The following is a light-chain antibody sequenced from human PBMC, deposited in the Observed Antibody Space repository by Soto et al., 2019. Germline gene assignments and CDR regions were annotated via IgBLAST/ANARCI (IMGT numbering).Light chain of an antibody. CDR1: TSDVGGYNL. J-gene: IGLJ1*01. CDR2: ECT. V-gene: IGLV2-23*01. Sequence: SPHSPPASLSCSPGQSHSISCSATTSDVGGYNLVSWYQQHTAKAPKLLIYECTQRPSGVSSRFSGSKSGNTASLKISGLKAEDEADYYCCSYASTSSYVFGTGTKVTVL. CDR3: CSYASTSSYV.